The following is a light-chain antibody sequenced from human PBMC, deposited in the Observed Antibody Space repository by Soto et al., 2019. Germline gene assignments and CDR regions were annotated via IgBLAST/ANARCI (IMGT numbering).Light chain of an antibody. Sequence: LTQPASVSGSPGQSITISCTGTSSDVGGYDFVSWYQHHPGKAPKLIIYDVNNRPSGPSNRFSGSKSGNTASLTISGLQTEDEADYYCCSYTSSNTRVFGTGTKVTVL. V-gene: IGLV2-14*01. CDR3: CSYTSSNTRV. CDR1: SSDVGGYDF. J-gene: IGLJ1*01. CDR2: DVN.